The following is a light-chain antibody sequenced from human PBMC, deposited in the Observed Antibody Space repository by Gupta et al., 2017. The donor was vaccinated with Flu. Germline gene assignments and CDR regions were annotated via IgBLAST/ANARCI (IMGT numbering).Light chain of an antibody. CDR2: LVS. CDR1: QGLVYSAGNTY. CDR3: MQGAHWPWT. Sequence: DVVMTQSPLFLAVTLGQPASISCRSSQGLVYSAGNTYLHWFQQRPGQSPRRLIHLVSSRDSGVPDRFSGSGSGTYFALRISRVEADDVGVYYCMQGAHWPWTFGQGTKVEI. J-gene: IGKJ1*01. V-gene: IGKV2-30*01.